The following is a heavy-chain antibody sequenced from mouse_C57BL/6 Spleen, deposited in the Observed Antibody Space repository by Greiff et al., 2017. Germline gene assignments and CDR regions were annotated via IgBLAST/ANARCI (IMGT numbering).Heavy chain of an antibody. Sequence: VQLQQPGAELVKPGASVKLSCKASGYTFTSYWMHWVKQRPGQGLEWIGMIHPNSGSTNYNEKFKSKATLTVDKSSSTAYMQLSSLTSEDSAVYYCASPYGNTWFAYWGQGTLVTVSA. CDR1: GYTFTSYW. CDR3: ASPYGNTWFAY. CDR2: IHPNSGST. V-gene: IGHV1-64*01. J-gene: IGHJ3*01. D-gene: IGHD2-1*01.